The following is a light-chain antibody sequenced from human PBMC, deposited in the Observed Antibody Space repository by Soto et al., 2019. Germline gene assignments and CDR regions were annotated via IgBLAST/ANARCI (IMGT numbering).Light chain of an antibody. CDR3: QHYNSYSEA. CDR1: QGIRND. V-gene: IGKV1-6*01. Sequence: AIQVTQSPSSLSASVGDRVTITCRASQGIRNDLGWYQQKPGKAPKLLIYAASSLQSGVPSRFSGSGSGTDFTLTISSLQPEDFATYYCQHYNSYSEAFGQGTKVDI. CDR2: AAS. J-gene: IGKJ1*01.